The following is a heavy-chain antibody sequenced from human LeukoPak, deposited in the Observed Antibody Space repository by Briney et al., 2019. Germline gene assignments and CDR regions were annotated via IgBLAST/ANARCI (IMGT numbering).Heavy chain of an antibody. V-gene: IGHV4-59*01. J-gene: IGHJ4*02. CDR2: IYYSGST. Sequence: SETLSLTCTVSGGSISSYYWSWIRQPPGKGLEWIGYIYYSGSTNYNPSLKSRVTISVDTSKNQFSLKLSSVTAADTAVYYCARTAAGTGPSFFDYWGQGTLVTVSS. D-gene: IGHD6-13*01. CDR1: GGSISSYY. CDR3: ARTAAGTGPSFFDY.